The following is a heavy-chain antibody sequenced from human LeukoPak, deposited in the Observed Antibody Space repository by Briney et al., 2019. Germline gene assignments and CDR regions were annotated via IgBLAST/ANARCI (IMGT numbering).Heavy chain of an antibody. CDR1: VYSISSGYY. CDR3: ARYYDGWFDP. V-gene: IGHV4-38-2*01. J-gene: IGHJ5*02. D-gene: IGHD3-22*01. Sequence: KPSETLSLTCAVSVYSISSGYYWGWIRQPPGKGLEWIGSIYHSGSTYYNPSLKSRVTISVDTSKNQFSLKLSSVTAADTAVYYCARYYDGWFDPWGQGTLVTVSS. CDR2: IYHSGST.